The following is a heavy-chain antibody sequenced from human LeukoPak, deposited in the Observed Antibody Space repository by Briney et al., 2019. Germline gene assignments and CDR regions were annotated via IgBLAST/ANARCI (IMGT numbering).Heavy chain of an antibody. D-gene: IGHD3-10*01. CDR2: INHRGSK. CDR1: GGSFSANY. Sequence: SETLSLTCGVSGGSFSANYWTWIRQPPGKGLEWIGEINHRGSKTYNPSLKSRVTISVDTSKNQFSLKVNSVTAADTAVYYCATHYGSESYYDYWGQGTLVTVSS. CDR3: ATHYGSESYYDY. V-gene: IGHV4-34*01. J-gene: IGHJ4*02.